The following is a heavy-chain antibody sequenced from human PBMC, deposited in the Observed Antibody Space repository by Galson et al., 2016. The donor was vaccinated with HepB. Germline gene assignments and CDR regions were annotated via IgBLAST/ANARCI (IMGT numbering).Heavy chain of an antibody. J-gene: IGHJ6*03. Sequence: SVKVSCKASGYTFTSYGISWVRQAPGQGLEWMGWITTYNGNTNYAQKLQGRVTMTTDTSTSTAYMEMRSLRSDDTAVYYCARDEVDNYDAYNDYYMDVWGKGTTVAVSS. CDR1: GYTFTSYG. V-gene: IGHV1-18*04. CDR2: ITTYNGNT. D-gene: IGHD3-22*01. CDR3: ARDEVDNYDAYNDYYMDV.